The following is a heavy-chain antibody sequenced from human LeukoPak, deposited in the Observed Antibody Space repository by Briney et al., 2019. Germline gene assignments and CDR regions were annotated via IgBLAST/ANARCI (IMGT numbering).Heavy chain of an antibody. CDR1: GFTISSYY. CDR2: IYHSGNT. J-gene: IGHJ4*02. CDR3: ARVRVTGYSNFAY. Sequence: GGALRLSCAASGFTISSYYMAWVRQAPGKGLEWVSVIYHSGNTDYADSVKGRFTISRDNSKNTVYLQMSSLRAEDTAVYYCARVRVTGYSNFAYWGQGTLVTVSS. D-gene: IGHD3-9*01. V-gene: IGHV3-53*01.